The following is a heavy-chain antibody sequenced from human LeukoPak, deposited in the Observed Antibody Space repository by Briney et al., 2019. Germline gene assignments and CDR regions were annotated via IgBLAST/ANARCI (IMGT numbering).Heavy chain of an antibody. D-gene: IGHD4-17*01. CDR3: ARWFVRTTVTTNYYYYGMDV. V-gene: IGHV1-69*13. CDR2: IIPIFGTA. CDR1: GGTFSSYA. J-gene: IGHJ6*02. Sequence: SVKVSCTASGGTFSSYAISWVRQAPGQGLEWMGGIIPIFGTANYAQKFQGRVTITADESTSTAYMELSSLRSEDTAVYYCARWFVRTTVTTNYYYYGMDVWGQGTTVTVSS.